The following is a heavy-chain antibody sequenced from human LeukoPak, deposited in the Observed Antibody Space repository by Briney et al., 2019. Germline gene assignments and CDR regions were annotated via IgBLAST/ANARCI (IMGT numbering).Heavy chain of an antibody. CDR2: ISAYNGDT. V-gene: IGHV1-18*01. D-gene: IGHD1-1*01. Sequence: ASVKVSFKASGYSFSSYGINWVRQAPGQGLEWMGWISAYNGDTRYAESLQDRVTMTTDTSTSTAYMELRSLRSDDTAVFYCARESNWAYYFDYWGQGTLLTVSS. CDR1: GYSFSSYG. CDR3: ARESNWAYYFDY. J-gene: IGHJ4*02.